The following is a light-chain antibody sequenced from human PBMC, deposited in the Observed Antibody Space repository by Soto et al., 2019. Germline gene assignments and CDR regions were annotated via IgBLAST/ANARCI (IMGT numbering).Light chain of an antibody. J-gene: IGKJ4*01. Sequence: DIRMTQSPSSVSASVGDRVTITCRASQYMSSWLAWYQQKPGKSPKLLIYSTSTLQSGVPSRFSGSGSGTDFTLTISSLQPEDFATYSWNPEVSTLFPYGGRT. V-gene: IGKV1D-12*01. CDR1: QYMSSW. CDR2: STS. CDR3: NPEVSTLFP.